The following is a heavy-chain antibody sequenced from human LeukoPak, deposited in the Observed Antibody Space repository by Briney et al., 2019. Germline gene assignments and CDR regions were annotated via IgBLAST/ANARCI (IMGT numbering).Heavy chain of an antibody. CDR3: ARVFRGWYELDY. CDR2: MNPNSGNT. D-gene: IGHD6-19*01. V-gene: IGHV1-8*01. CDR1: GYTFTSYD. Sequence: ASVKVSCKASGYTFTSYDINWVRQATGQGLEWMGWMNPNSGNTGYAQKFQGRATMTRNTSISTAYMELSSLRSEDTAVYYCARVFRGWYELDYWGQGTLVTVSS. J-gene: IGHJ4*02.